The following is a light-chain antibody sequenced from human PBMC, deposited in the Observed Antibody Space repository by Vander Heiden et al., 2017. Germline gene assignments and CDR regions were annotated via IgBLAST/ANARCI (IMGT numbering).Light chain of an antibody. V-gene: IGLV3-1*01. Sequence: SYELTQPPSVSVSPGQTASITCSGDKLGDKYACWYQQKPGQSPVLVIYQDSKRPSGIPERFSGSNSGNTATLTMSGTQAMDEADYYCQAWDSSTPVVFGGGTKLTVL. CDR2: QDS. J-gene: IGLJ2*01. CDR3: QAWDSSTPVV. CDR1: KLGDKY.